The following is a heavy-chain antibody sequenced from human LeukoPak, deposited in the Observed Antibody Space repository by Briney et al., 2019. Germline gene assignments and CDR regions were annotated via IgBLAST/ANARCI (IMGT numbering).Heavy chain of an antibody. CDR2: IYYSVST. V-gene: IGHV4-59*01. CDR3: ARRMKYTAVAFDI. Sequence: SETLSLTCTVSGGSISSYYWSWIRQPPGKGLEWIGYIYYSVSTNYNPSLKSRVTISVDTSKNQFSLKLSSVTAADTAVYYCARRMKYTAVAFDIWGQGTMVTVSS. D-gene: IGHD2-15*01. J-gene: IGHJ3*02. CDR1: GGSISSYY.